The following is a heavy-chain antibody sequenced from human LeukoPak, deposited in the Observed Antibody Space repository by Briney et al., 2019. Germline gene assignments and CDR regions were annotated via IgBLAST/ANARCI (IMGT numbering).Heavy chain of an antibody. CDR2: ISSSGSTI. V-gene: IGHV3-48*03. J-gene: IGHJ5*01. Sequence: LPGGSLRLSCAASGFTFSSYEMNWVRQAPGKGLEWVSYISSSGSTIYYADSVKGRFTISRDNSKNTLYLQMNSLRAEDTAVYYCAKGSIAVAGTPNWFDYWGQGTLVTVSS. D-gene: IGHD6-19*01. CDR3: AKGSIAVAGTPNWFDY. CDR1: GFTFSSYE.